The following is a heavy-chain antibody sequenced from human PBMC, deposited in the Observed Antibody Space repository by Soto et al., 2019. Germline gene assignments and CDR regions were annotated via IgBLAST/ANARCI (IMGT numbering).Heavy chain of an antibody. D-gene: IGHD6-13*01. J-gene: IGHJ6*02. Sequence: GESLKISCKGSGHSFTSYWISWVRQMPGKGLEWMGWIYPSDSYTNYSPSFQGHVTISADKSISTASLQWSSLKASDTAIYYCTSRLAAARTYDHFGMDAWGQGTTVTVSS. CDR1: GHSFTSYW. CDR3: TSRLAAARTYDHFGMDA. CDR2: IYPSDSYT. V-gene: IGHV5-10-1*01.